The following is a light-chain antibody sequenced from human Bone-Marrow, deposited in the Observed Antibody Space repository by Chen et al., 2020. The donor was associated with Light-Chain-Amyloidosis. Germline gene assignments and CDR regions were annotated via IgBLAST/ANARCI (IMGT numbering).Light chain of an antibody. CDR2: EVT. CDR1: SSDVGGDNI. V-gene: IGLV2-14*01. CDR3: SSYTITNTLV. Sequence: QSALTQPASVSGSPGQSITISCTGTSSDVGGDNIVSWYQHHPDKAPKLMIYEVTNRPSWVPDRFSGSKSDNTASLTISGLQTEDEADYFCSSYTITNTLVFGSGTRVTVL. J-gene: IGLJ1*01.